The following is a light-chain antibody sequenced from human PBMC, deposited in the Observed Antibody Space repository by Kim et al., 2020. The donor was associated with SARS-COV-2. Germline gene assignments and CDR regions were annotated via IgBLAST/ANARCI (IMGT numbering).Light chain of an antibody. J-gene: IGLJ3*02. CDR3: ATWDDSLRACV. V-gene: IGLV1-47*01. CDR1: TSNIGSNS. CDR2: RNN. Sequence: GQRVTLSGSGSTSNIGSNSVSGYQQLPGTAPKLLIYRNNQRPSGVPDRFSGSRSGTSASLAISGLRSDDEGDFYCATWDDSLRACVFGGGTQLTVL.